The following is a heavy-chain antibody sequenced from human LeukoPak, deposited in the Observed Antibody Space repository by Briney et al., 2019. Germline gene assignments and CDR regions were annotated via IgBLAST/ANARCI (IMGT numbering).Heavy chain of an antibody. CDR2: ISGSGSNT. CDR3: AKLGGPYNWDYAGLNYMDV. J-gene: IGHJ6*03. Sequence: HPGGSLRLSCAASGFIFSSYAMTWVRQAPGKGLERVSAISGSGSNTYYADSVKGRFTISRDNSKDTLYLQMNSLRAEDTAIYYCAKLGGPYNWDYAGLNYMDVWGKGTTFTVSS. CDR1: GFIFSSYA. V-gene: IGHV3-23*01. D-gene: IGHD1-7*01.